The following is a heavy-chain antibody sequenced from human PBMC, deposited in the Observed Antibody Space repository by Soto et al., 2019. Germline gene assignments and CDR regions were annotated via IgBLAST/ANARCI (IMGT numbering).Heavy chain of an antibody. J-gene: IGHJ4*03. CDR3: ARALWGDEVRA. V-gene: IGHV4-34*01. CDR1: GGSFTNFY. Sequence: PSETLSLTCAVYGGSFTNFYWTWIRQPPGKGLEWIGVIDHLGTTNYNPSLQSRVTLSLDTSKNHFSLELTSVTAADTAVYYCARALWGDEVRAWGQGTMVTVSS. D-gene: IGHD3-16*01. CDR2: IDHLGTT.